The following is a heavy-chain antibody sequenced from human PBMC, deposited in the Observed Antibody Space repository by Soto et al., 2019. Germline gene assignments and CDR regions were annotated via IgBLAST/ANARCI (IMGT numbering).Heavy chain of an antibody. CDR3: ARIPSGYLNYYSAY. CDR2: IYPGDSNT. V-gene: IGHV5-51*01. Sequence: GESLTISCRVSGDSSSSDWICWIRQIPGKGLEWMGIIYPGDSNTRYGPSFQGQVTISADKSINTAHLQWSSLKASDTAMYYRARIPSGYLNYYSAYWGLRTLVPVSP. D-gene: IGHD3-22*01. CDR1: GDSSSSDW. J-gene: IGHJ4*02.